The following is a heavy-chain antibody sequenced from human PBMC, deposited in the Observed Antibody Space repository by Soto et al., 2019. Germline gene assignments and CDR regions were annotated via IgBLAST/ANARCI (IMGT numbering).Heavy chain of an antibody. CDR3: ATRSVIDQGLY. J-gene: IGHJ4*02. V-gene: IGHV3-23*01. CDR1: GSTFSSYD. D-gene: IGHD3-16*02. Sequence: EVQLLESGGGLVQPGGSLRLSCTASGSTFSSYDMNWVRQAPGKGLQWVSGISGSGANTYYADSVKGRFTISRDNSKNTLYLQLNSLRAEDTAVYYCATRSVIDQGLYWAQGTLVTVSS. CDR2: ISGSGANT.